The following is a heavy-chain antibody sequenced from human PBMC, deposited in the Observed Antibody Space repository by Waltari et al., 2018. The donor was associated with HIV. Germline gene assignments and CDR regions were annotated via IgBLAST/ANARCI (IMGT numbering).Heavy chain of an antibody. Sequence: EMKHTGASMRLSCRASGFLLAAHSLQWLRQGPRQTFEGVGLSSAGDGSANSAQKFQPRATLTRDLFTVTLYMDLMSLKSDDTAVYFCARAGLGGLIQDFDIWGHGTQLIVSS. CDR1: GFLLAAHS. J-gene: IGHJ4*01. CDR2: SSAGDGSA. V-gene: IGHV1-46*01. D-gene: IGHD1-26*01. CDR3: ARAGLGGLIQDFDI.